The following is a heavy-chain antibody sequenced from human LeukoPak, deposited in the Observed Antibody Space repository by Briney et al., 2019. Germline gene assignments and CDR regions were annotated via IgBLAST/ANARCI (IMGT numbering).Heavy chain of an antibody. J-gene: IGHJ4*02. V-gene: IGHV4-59*01. CDR3: ARATWNGYMFDY. Sequence: PSETLSLTCTVSGASINSYYWSWIRQPPGKGLEWIGYIYSSGSTNYNPSLKSRVTISVDTSKNQFSLKLTSMTAADTAVYYCARATWNGYMFDYWGQGTLVTVSS. CDR2: IYSSGST. CDR1: GASINSYY. D-gene: IGHD5-24*01.